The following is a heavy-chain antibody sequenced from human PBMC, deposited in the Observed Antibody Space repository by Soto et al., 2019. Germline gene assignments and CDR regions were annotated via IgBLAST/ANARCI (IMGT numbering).Heavy chain of an antibody. CDR1: GFTFSNYW. J-gene: IGHJ4*02. D-gene: IGHD4-17*01. CDR3: VGHYGTG. Sequence: EVQLVESGGGLVQPGGSLRLSCAASGFTFSNYWMHWVRQAPGKGLVWVSRINTDGTFTSNADSVKGRFTVSRDNAKNTLYLQMNSLRAEDTAVYFCVGHYGTGWGQGTLVNVSS. V-gene: IGHV3-74*01. CDR2: INTDGTFT.